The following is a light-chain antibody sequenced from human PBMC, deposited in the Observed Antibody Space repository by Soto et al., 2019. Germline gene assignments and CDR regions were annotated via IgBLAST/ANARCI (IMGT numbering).Light chain of an antibody. CDR1: QSISSY. Sequence: DIQMTQSPSSLSASVGDRVTITCRASQSISSYLNWYQLKPGKAPKLLIYAASNLQSGVPSRFSGSRSGTDFTLTISSLQPEDFATYYCQQTHSTPPGTFGQGTKVEIE. V-gene: IGKV1-39*01. CDR3: QQTHSTPPGT. J-gene: IGKJ1*01. CDR2: AAS.